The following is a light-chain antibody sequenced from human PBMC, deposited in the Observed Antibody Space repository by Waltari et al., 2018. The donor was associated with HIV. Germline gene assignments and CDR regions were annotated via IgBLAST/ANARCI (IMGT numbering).Light chain of an antibody. CDR1: QTVTNK. V-gene: IGKV1-39*01. CDR3: QQTYSSPLT. J-gene: IGKJ3*01. Sequence: IQMTQSPSSLSASVGDTVTITCRASQTVTNKVTWYQQKPGKAPKVVIYDASGLQNGVPPRFSGSGSGTAFTLTITGLQPDDFASYFCQQTYSSPLTFGSGTKVDIE. CDR2: DAS.